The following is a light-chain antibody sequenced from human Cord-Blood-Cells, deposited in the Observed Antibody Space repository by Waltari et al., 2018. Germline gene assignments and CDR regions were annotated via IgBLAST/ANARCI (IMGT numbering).Light chain of an antibody. J-gene: IGKJ1*01. CDR3: QQYNNWPPT. V-gene: IGKV3-15*01. CDR2: GAS. CDR1: QSVSSN. Sequence: EIVMTQSPATLSVSPAERATLSCRASQSVSSNLAWYQQKPGQAPRLLIYGASTRATGIPARFSGSGSGTEFTLTISSLQSEDFAVYYCQQYNNWPPTFGQGTKVEIK.